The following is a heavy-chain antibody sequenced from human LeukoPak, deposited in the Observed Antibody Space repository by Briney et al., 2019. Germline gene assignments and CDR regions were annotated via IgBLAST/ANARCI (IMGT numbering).Heavy chain of an antibody. D-gene: IGHD3-16*02. CDR1: GFTFSSYG. Sequence: GGSLRLSCAASGFTFSSYGMHWVRQAPGKGLEWVAVISYDGSNKYYADSVKGRFTISRDNSKNTLYLQMNSLRAEDTAMYYCARNGAGYVWGSYRPFDYWGQGTLVTVSS. V-gene: IGHV3-30*19. CDR3: ARNGAGYVWGSYRPFDY. CDR2: ISYDGSNK. J-gene: IGHJ4*02.